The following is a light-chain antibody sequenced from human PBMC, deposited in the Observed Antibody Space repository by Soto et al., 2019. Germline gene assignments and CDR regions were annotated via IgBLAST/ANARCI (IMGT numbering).Light chain of an antibody. CDR2: KAS. CDR1: QSINSW. V-gene: IGKV1-5*03. CDR3: HQYDDWWWT. Sequence: DIQMTQSPSTLSASVGDRVTITCRASQSINSWLAWYQQKPGKVPKLLISKASSLESGVPSRFSGSASGTEFTLTINSLQPDDFATYYCHQYDDWWWTFGQGTKVEIK. J-gene: IGKJ1*01.